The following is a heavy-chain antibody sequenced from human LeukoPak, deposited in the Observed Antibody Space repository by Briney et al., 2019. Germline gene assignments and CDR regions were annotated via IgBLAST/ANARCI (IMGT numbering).Heavy chain of an antibody. CDR2: IRYDGSDK. CDR1: GFPFSSYG. CDR3: ASPTGALDAFDI. Sequence: GGSLRLSCAASGFPFSSYGIYWVRQTPGKGLEWVAFIRYDGSDKYYTESVKGRFTISRDNSKNTLYLQMNSLRAEDTAVYYCASPTGALDAFDIWGQGTMVTVSS. V-gene: IGHV3-30*02. D-gene: IGHD1-26*01. J-gene: IGHJ3*02.